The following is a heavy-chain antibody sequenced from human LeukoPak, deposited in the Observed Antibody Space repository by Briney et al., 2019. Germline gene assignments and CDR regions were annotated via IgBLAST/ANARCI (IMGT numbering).Heavy chain of an antibody. CDR2: IYYSGST. CDR1: GGSISSNSYY. Sequence: SETLCLTCTVSGGSISSNSYYWGWIRQPPGKGLEWIGSIYYSGSTYYNPSLKSRVTISVDTSKNQFSLKLSSVTAADTAVYYCARHVGGYDADAFDIWGQGTMVTVSS. CDR3: ARHVGGYDADAFDI. V-gene: IGHV4-39*01. D-gene: IGHD5-12*01. J-gene: IGHJ3*02.